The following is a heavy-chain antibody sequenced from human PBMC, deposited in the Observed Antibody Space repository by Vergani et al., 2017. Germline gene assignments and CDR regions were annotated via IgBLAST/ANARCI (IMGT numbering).Heavy chain of an antibody. V-gene: IGHV5-51*01. CDR1: GYIFSNFW. CDR2: IYPGDSEV. CDR3: AGGGHGSENGGALQL. J-gene: IGHJ3*01. D-gene: IGHD3-10*01. Sequence: EKQLVQSGSETKKPGESLKLSCQAFGYIFSNFWIGWVRQRPGRGLEWMGIIYPGDSEVKSNPTFRGRVIFSVDTSVNTAYLQWRSLQASDTATYFCAGGGHGSENGGALQLWGQGTNITVSS.